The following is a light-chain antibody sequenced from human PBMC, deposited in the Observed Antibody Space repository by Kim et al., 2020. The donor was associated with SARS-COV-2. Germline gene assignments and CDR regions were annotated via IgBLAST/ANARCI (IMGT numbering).Light chain of an antibody. CDR2: LNSDGRH. CDR3: QSWGTGIPNLV. Sequence: VKCTCQLSSGHSSYAIALHQKQPEKGRPYLMELNSDGRHSKGDGIPDRLSGSSSGADRYLSISSLQSEDEADYYCQSWGTGIPNLVFGGGTKVAVL. V-gene: IGLV4-69*01. J-gene: IGLJ3*02. CDR1: SGHSSYA.